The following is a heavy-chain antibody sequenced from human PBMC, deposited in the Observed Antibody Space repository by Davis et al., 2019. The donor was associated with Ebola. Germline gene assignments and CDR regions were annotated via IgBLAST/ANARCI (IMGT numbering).Heavy chain of an antibody. V-gene: IGHV3-74*01. Sequence: GESLKISCAASGFSFSNYWIHWVRQAPGKGPVWVSRISPDGSATGYADSVKGRFTISRDNAKNSLYLHMNSLRVEDTAVYFCARHNTGMVAFDYWGQGTLVIVSS. CDR2: ISPDGSAT. D-gene: IGHD5-18*01. J-gene: IGHJ4*02. CDR1: GFSFSNYW. CDR3: ARHNTGMVAFDY.